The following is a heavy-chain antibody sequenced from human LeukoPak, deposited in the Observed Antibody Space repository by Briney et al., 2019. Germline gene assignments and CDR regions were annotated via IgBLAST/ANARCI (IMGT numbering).Heavy chain of an antibody. J-gene: IGHJ6*04. Sequence: GGSLRLSCAASGFTLSSYSMNWVRQAPGKGLEWVSSISRSSSYIYYVDSVKGRFTISRDNAKNSLYLQMNSLRAEDTAVYYCAELGITVIGGVWGKGTTVTISS. CDR2: ISRSSSYI. V-gene: IGHV3-21*01. D-gene: IGHD3-10*02. CDR1: GFTLSSYS. CDR3: AELGITVIGGV.